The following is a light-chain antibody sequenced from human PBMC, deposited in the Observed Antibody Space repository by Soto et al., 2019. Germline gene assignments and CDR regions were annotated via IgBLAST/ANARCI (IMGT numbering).Light chain of an antibody. CDR2: DVS. J-gene: IGLJ2*01. CDR3: SSYTSSGTPG. V-gene: IGLV2-14*03. CDR1: SRDVGGYNY. Sequence: QSALTQPASVSGSPGQSITISCTGTSRDVGGYNYVSWYQHHPGKAPKLMIYDVSNRPSGVSNRFSGSKSGNTASLTISGLQAEDEADYYCSSYTSSGTPGFGGGTKVTVL.